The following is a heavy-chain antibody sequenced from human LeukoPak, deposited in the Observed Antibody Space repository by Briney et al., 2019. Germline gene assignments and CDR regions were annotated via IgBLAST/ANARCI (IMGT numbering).Heavy chain of an antibody. J-gene: IGHJ4*02. Sequence: SVKVSCKAVGDTSIFYAISWVRQAPGQGLEWMGGFIPIFGTSDYAQKFQGRVTIATDESTNTAYMELTSLRSEDTAIYYCARHMYYYENTGYYSNPYDYWGQGTLVTVSS. CDR2: FIPIFGTS. CDR1: GDTSIFYA. V-gene: IGHV1-69*05. CDR3: ARHMYYYENTGYYSNPYDY. D-gene: IGHD3-22*01.